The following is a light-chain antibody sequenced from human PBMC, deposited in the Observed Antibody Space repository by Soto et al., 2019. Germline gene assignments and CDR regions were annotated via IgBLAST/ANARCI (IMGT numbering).Light chain of an antibody. Sequence: AIRMTXXXXSFSASTGDRVTITCRAGQGISSYLAWYQQKPGKAPKLLIYAASTLQSGVPSRFSGSGSGTDFTLTISCLQSEDFATYYCQQYYSYPWVTFGGGTKVEIK. CDR3: QQYYSYPWVT. CDR1: QGISSY. V-gene: IGKV1-8*01. CDR2: AAS. J-gene: IGKJ4*01.